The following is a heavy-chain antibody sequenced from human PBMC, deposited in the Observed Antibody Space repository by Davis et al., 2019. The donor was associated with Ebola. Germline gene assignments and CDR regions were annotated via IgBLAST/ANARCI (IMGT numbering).Heavy chain of an antibody. V-gene: IGHV4-34*01. J-gene: IGHJ4*02. CDR3: AGIRGQWLEG. CDR2: INHSGRT. D-gene: IGHD6-19*01. Sequence: PSETLSLTCAVYRESFSGDYWTWTRQSPGKGMEWIGEINHSGRTYYNPSLNGRVTISLDTSKRQVSLKLNSVTAADSALYYCAGIRGQWLEGWGQGTRVTVSS. CDR1: RESFSGDY.